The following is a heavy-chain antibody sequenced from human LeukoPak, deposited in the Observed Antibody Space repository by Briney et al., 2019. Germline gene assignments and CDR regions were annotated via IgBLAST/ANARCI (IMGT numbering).Heavy chain of an antibody. CDR3: ARHKFRGYFQH. D-gene: IGHD3-10*01. J-gene: IGHJ1*01. Sequence: SETLSLTCTVSGGSISSSSYYWGWIRQPPGKGLEWIGSIYYSGSTYYNPSLKSRVTISVDTSKNQFSLKLSSVTAADTAVYYCARHKFRGYFQHWGQGTLVTVSS. CDR1: GGSISSSSYY. CDR2: IYYSGST. V-gene: IGHV4-39*01.